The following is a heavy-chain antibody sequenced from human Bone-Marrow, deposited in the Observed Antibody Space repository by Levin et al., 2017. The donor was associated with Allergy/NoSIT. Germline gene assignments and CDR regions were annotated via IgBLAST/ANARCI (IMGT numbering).Heavy chain of an antibody. D-gene: IGHD5-24*01. CDR3: ARGAPRDGYRSFDS. CDR2: IYYSGIT. CDR1: GDSMNTYY. J-gene: IGHJ4*02. Sequence: TSSETLSLTCSVSGDSMNTYYWNWIRQPPGKGLEWLGNIYYSGITNYKSSLRSRVTISIDPSKNHFSLQLTSVTAADTAVYYCARGAPRDGYRSFDSWGQGTLVTVS. V-gene: IGHV4-59*01.